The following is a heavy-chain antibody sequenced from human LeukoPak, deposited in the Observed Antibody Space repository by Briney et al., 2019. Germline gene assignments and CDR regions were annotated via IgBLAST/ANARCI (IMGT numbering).Heavy chain of an antibody. J-gene: IGHJ6*03. Sequence: GGSLRLSCAASGFTFSDYYMSWIRQAPGKGLEWVSYISSSGSTIYYADSVKGRFTISRDNAKNSLYLQMNSLRDDDTAIYYCARDPYNGNYGDFYYYYMDVWGKGTTVTISS. CDR2: ISSSGSTI. CDR1: GFTFSDYY. D-gene: IGHD1-26*01. CDR3: ARDPYNGNYGDFYYYYMDV. V-gene: IGHV3-11*04.